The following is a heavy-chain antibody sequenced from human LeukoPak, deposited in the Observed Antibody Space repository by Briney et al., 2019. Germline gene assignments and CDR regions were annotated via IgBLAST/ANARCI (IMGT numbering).Heavy chain of an antibody. J-gene: IGHJ4*02. CDR1: GFTFSSYG. CDR3: AKDRGELEPFYFDY. D-gene: IGHD1-1*01. CDR2: IRYDGSNR. V-gene: IGHV3-30*02. Sequence: SGGSLRLSCAASGFTFSSYGMHWVRQAPGKGLEWVAFIRYDGSNRYYADSVKGRFTISRDNSKNTLDLQMNSLRAEDTAVYYCAKDRGELEPFYFDYWGQGTLVTVPS.